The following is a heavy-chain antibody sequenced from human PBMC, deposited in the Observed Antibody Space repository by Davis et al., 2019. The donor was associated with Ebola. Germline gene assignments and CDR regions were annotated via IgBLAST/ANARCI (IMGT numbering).Heavy chain of an antibody. CDR2: IKQDGSAE. CDR1: GFTFRSYW. J-gene: IGHJ4*02. V-gene: IGHV3-7*01. D-gene: IGHD3-10*01. Sequence: GESLKISCAVSGFTFRSYWMSWVRQTPGKGLEWVANIKQDGSAENYVDSVKGRFSISSDNTKNSLYLQMDSLRVEDTAVYYCARDRSGYYGSAYYFDHWGQGTQVTVSS. CDR3: ARDRSGYYGSAYYFDH.